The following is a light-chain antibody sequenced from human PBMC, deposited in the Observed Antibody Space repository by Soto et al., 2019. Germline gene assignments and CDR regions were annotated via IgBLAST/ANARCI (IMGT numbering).Light chain of an antibody. Sequence: QSALTQPASVSGSPGQSITISCTGTSSDVGGYDYVSWYQQQPGKAPKLMIYEVSNRPSGVSNRFSGSKSGNTASLTISGLQAEDEADYYCSSHTSGSTRVFGTGTKVTVL. J-gene: IGLJ1*01. CDR1: SSDVGGYDY. CDR2: EVS. V-gene: IGLV2-14*01. CDR3: SSHTSGSTRV.